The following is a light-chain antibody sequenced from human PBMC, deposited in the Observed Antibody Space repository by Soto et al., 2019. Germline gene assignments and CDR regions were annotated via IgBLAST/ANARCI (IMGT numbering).Light chain of an antibody. J-gene: IGKJ1*01. Sequence: DIQMTQSPSTLSGSVGDRVTITCRASQTISSWLAWYQQKPGKAPKLLIYDASSLQSGVPSRFSGSGSGTEFTLTISSLQPDDFATYYCLQYNTYAWTFGQGTKVDIK. V-gene: IGKV1-5*01. CDR1: QTISSW. CDR2: DAS. CDR3: LQYNTYAWT.